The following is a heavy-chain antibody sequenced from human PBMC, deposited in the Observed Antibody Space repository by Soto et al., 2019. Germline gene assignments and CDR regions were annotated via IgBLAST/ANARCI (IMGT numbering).Heavy chain of an antibody. CDR2: ISGSGGST. CDR3: AKDPSESWITAWFDP. Sequence: GGSLRLSCAASGFTFSSYAMSWVRQAPGKGLEWVSAISGSGGSTYYANSVKGRFTISRDNSKNTLYLQMNSLRAEDTAVYYCAKDPSESWITAWFDPWGQGTLVTVSS. J-gene: IGHJ5*02. V-gene: IGHV3-23*01. D-gene: IGHD5-12*01. CDR1: GFTFSSYA.